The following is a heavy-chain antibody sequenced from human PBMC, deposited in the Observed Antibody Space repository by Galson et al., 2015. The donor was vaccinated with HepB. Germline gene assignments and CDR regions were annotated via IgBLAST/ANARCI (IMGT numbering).Heavy chain of an antibody. CDR2: INPSGGST. J-gene: IGHJ4*02. Sequence: SVKVSCKASGYTFTSYYMHWVRQAPGQGLEWMGIINPSGGSTSYAQKFQGRVTMTRDTPTSTVYMELSSLRSEDTAAYYCARGVEGTEDHNWGQGTLVTVSS. D-gene: IGHD1/OR15-1a*01. V-gene: IGHV1-46*01. CDR3: ARGVEGTEDHN. CDR1: GYTFTSYY.